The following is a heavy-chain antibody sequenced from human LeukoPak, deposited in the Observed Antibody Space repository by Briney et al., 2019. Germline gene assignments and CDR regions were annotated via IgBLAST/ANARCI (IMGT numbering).Heavy chain of an antibody. V-gene: IGHV3-33*06. Sequence: GGSLRLSCAASGFTFSGYGMHWVRQAPDKGLEWVAVIWYDGNNKYYAESVKGRFTISRDNSKNTLYLQMNSLRAEDTAMYYCAKDWGYTTMVSYYFDYWGQGALVTVSS. CDR3: AKDWGYTTMVSYYFDY. CDR1: GFTFSGYG. D-gene: IGHD5-18*01. J-gene: IGHJ4*02. CDR2: IWYDGNNK.